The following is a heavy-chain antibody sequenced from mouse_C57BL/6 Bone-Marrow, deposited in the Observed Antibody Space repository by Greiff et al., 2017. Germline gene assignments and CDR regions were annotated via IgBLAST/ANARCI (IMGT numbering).Heavy chain of an antibody. Sequence: EVQGVESGGGLVQPGGSLKLSCAASGFTFSDYYMYWVRQTPEKRLEWVAYISNGGGSTYYPDTVKGRFTISRDNAKNTLYLQMSRLKSEDTAMYYCARRGYGNCEGFDYWGQGTTLTVSS. CDR3: ARRGYGNCEGFDY. D-gene: IGHD2-1*01. CDR1: GFTFSDYY. CDR2: ISNGGGST. V-gene: IGHV5-12*01. J-gene: IGHJ2*01.